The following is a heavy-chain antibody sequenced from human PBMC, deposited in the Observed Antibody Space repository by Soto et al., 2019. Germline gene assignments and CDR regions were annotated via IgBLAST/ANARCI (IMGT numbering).Heavy chain of an antibody. Sequence: QVQLVESGGGVVQPGRSLTLSCAASGFPFTSYAIHWDRQAPGKGLEWVSVISHDGGIKHYADSVTGRFTISRDNSLNTLYLQMNSLRDEDTAVYHGEREHDALDVWGQGTTVTVAS. D-gene: IGHD1-1*01. CDR1: GFPFTSYA. CDR2: ISHDGGIK. J-gene: IGHJ6*02. CDR3: EREHDALDV. V-gene: IGHV3-30-3*01.